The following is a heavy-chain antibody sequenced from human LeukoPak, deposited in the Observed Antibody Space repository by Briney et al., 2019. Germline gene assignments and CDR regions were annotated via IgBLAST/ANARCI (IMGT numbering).Heavy chain of an antibody. CDR1: GFTFSSND. J-gene: IGHJ4*02. CDR3: AFNNNFKY. D-gene: IGHD1/OR15-1a*01. V-gene: IGHV3-7*01. CDR2: IKYDGSEK. Sequence: GGSLRLSCAVSGFTFSSNDMYWVRQSPGQGLEWVANIKYDGSEKYYVDSVKGRFTISREDAKNSLSLQMDSVRPEDAAVYYCAFNNNFKYWGQGTLVIVSS.